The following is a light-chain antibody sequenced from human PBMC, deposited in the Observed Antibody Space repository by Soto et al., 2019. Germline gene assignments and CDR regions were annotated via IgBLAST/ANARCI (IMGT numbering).Light chain of an antibody. J-gene: IGKJ1*01. CDR1: QSISSW. V-gene: IGKV1-5*01. CDR2: DAS. Sequence: DIQMTQSPSTLSASLGDRVTITSRASQSISSWLAWYQQKPGKAPKLLIYDASSLESGVPSRFSGSGSGTEFTLTISSLQPDDFATYYCQQYNSYPRTFGQGTKV. CDR3: QQYNSYPRT.